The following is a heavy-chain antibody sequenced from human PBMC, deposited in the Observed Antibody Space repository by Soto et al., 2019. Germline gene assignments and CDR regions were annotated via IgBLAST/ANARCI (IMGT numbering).Heavy chain of an antibody. CDR1: GGPMNNYY. D-gene: IGHD3-10*01. CDR2: MGYNGFT. CDR3: ARQGFGELHGLVDV. J-gene: IGHJ6*02. Sequence: QVRLQESGPGLVKPSETLSLTCTISGGPMNNYYCSWFRQPRGQGREWIGYMGYNGFTRYNPSLRSRVAISLDTAKNQFSLNLSSVTAADTALYYCARQGFGELHGLVDVWGQGITVTVSS. V-gene: IGHV4-59*08.